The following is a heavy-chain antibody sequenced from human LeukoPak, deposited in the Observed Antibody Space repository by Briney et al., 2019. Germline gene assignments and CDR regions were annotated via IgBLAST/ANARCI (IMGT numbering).Heavy chain of an antibody. V-gene: IGHV3-13*01. J-gene: IGHJ6*04. CDR2: IGTAGDA. Sequence: GGSLGLSCAASGFTFSSYDMHWVRQATGKGLEWVSAIGTAGDAYYSASVKGRFTISRENAKNSSYLQMNSLRAGDTAVYYCARGGMDVWGKGTTVTVSS. CDR3: ARGGMDV. CDR1: GFTFSSYD.